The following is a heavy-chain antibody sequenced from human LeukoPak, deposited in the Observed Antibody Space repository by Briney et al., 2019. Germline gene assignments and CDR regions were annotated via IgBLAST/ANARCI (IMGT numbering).Heavy chain of an antibody. J-gene: IGHJ6*04. CDR2: INPDGSAP. D-gene: IGHD5-12*01. Sequence: GGSLRLSCTASGFTFSTSWMHWVRHAPGEGLVWVSRINPDGSAPTYADSVKGRFTISRDTAKNSLFLQMSSLRAEDTAAYSCARGYSGFGVYGMDVWGKGTTVTVSS. V-gene: IGHV3-74*01. CDR1: GFTFSTSW. CDR3: ARGYSGFGVYGMDV.